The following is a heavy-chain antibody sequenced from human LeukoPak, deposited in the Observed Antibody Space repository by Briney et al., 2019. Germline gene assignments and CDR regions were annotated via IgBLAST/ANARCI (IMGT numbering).Heavy chain of an antibody. D-gene: IGHD5-18*01. CDR1: GYTFTSYG. CDR3: AREAGGEYSYGSDY. Sequence: ASVKVSCKASGYTFTSYGISWVRQAPGQGLEWMGWISAYNGNTKYAQKLQGRVTITTDTSTSTAYMELRSLRSDDTAVYYCAREAGGEYSYGSDYWGQGTLVTVSS. CDR2: ISAYNGNT. V-gene: IGHV1-18*01. J-gene: IGHJ4*02.